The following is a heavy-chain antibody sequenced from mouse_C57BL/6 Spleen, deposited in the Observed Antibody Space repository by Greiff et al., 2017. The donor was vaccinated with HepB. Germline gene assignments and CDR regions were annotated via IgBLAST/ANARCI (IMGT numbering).Heavy chain of an antibody. CDR3: ADYGSSVL. Sequence: VQLQQSGPELVKPGASVKISCKASGYSFTGYYMNWVKQSPEKSLEWIGEINPSTGGTTYNQKFKAKATLTVDKSSSTAYMQLKSLTSEDSAVYYCADYGSSVLWGQGTLVTVSA. CDR2: INPSTGGT. D-gene: IGHD1-1*01. J-gene: IGHJ3*01. V-gene: IGHV1-42*01. CDR1: GYSFTGYY.